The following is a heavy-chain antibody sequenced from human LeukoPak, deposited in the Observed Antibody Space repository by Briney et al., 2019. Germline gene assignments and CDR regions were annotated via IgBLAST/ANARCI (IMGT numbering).Heavy chain of an antibody. J-gene: IGHJ3*02. CDR2: ISSSGSDK. CDR3: ARRTSGAFAI. CDR1: GFPFSDHE. V-gene: IGHV3-48*03. Sequence: GGSLRLSCAASGFPFSDHEMNWVRRAPGKGLEWVSYISSSGSDKYYPDSVKGRFTISRDNAKNSVYLQMNSLRAEDTAVYYCARRTSGAFAIWGQGTKVTVSS.